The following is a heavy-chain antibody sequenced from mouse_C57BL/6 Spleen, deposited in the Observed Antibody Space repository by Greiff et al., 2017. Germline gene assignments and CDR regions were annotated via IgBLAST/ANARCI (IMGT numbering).Heavy chain of an antibody. CDR2: INPYNGAS. J-gene: IGHJ3*01. CDR1: GYSFTGYY. V-gene: IGHV1-31*01. Sequence: VQLQQSGPELVKPGASVKISCKASGYSFTGYYMHWVKQSHGNMLDWIGYINPYNGASSYNQTFKGKATLTVDNSSSTAYMELRSLTSEDSAVYYCEWDYDGESFAYWGQGTLVTVSA. CDR3: EWDYDGESFAY. D-gene: IGHD2-4*01.